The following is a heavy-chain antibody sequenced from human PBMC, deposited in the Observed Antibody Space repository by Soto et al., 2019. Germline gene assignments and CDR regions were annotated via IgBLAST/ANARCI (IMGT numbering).Heavy chain of an antibody. CDR2: IYYSGST. V-gene: IGHV4-59*01. CDR1: GDSISSYY. Sequence: SETLSLTCTVSGDSISSYYWSWIRQPPGKGLEWIGYIYYSGSTNYNPSLKSRVTISVDTSKNQFSLKLSSVTAADTAVYYCARAASPDAFDIWGQGTMVTVSS. J-gene: IGHJ3*02. CDR3: ARAASPDAFDI.